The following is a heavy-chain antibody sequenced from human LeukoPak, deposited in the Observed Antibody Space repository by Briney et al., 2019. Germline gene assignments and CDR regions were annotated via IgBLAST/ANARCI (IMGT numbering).Heavy chain of an antibody. D-gene: IGHD3-10*01. J-gene: IGHJ3*02. V-gene: IGHV3-74*01. CDR2: INSDGSST. Sequence: GGSLRLSCAASGFTFSSYWMHWVRQAPGKGLVWVSHINSDGSSTSYADSVKGRFTISRDNAKNTLYLQMNSLRAEDTAVYYCARDRGSDAFDIWGQGTMVTVSS. CDR1: GFTFSSYW. CDR3: ARDRGSDAFDI.